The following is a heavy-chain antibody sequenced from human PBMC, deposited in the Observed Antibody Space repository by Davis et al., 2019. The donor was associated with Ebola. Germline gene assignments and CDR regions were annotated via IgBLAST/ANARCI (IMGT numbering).Heavy chain of an antibody. Sequence: HTGGSLRLSCAASGFTFSSYWMHWVRQAPGKGLVWVSRISSDGSSTSYADSVKGRFTISRDNSKNTLYLQMNSLRAEDTAVYYCAREGPYSSSWYLDYWGQGTLVTVSS. CDR2: ISSDGSST. D-gene: IGHD6-13*01. CDR1: GFTFSSYW. CDR3: AREGPYSSSWYLDY. J-gene: IGHJ4*02. V-gene: IGHV3-74*01.